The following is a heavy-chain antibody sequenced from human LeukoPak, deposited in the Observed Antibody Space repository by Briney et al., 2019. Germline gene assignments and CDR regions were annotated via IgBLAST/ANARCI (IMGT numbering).Heavy chain of an antibody. CDR1: GFTFRSYS. V-gene: IGHV3-48*01. CDR3: ARGQLLTTVEFYFDY. J-gene: IGHJ4*02. Sequence: GGSLRLSCAASGFTFRSYSMNWVRQAPGKGLEWVSYISSTSTTIYYADSVKGRFTISRDNAKNSLYLQMNSLRAEDTAVYYCARGQLLTTVEFYFDYWGQGTLVTVSS. D-gene: IGHD2-2*01. CDR2: ISSTSTTI.